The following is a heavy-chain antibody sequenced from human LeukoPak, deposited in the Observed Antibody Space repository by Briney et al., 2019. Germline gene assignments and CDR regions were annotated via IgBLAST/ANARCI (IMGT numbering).Heavy chain of an antibody. D-gene: IGHD3-10*01. Sequence: PGGSLRLSCAASGFTFSSNYMSWVRQAPGKGLEWVSVIYSGGSTYYADSVKGRFTISIDNSKNTFSLQMNSLRAEDTAVYYCAREPGFFDYYYYYMDVWGKGTTVTVSS. CDR2: IYSGGST. V-gene: IGHV3-53*05. CDR3: AREPGFFDYYYYYMDV. J-gene: IGHJ6*03. CDR1: GFTFSSNY.